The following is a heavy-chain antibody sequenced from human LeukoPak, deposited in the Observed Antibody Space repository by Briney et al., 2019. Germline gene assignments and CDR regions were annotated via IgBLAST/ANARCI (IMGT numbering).Heavy chain of an antibody. J-gene: IGHJ3*02. CDR3: ARDPVALVVVPAAAHDAFDI. Sequence: SQTLSLTCTVSGGSISSGDYYWSWIRQPPGKGLEWIGYIYYSGSTYYNPSLKSRVTISVDTSKNQFSLKLSSVTAADTAVYYWARDPVALVVVPAAAHDAFDIWGQGTMVTVSS. CDR2: IYYSGST. D-gene: IGHD2-2*01. CDR1: GGSISSGDYY. V-gene: IGHV4-30-4*08.